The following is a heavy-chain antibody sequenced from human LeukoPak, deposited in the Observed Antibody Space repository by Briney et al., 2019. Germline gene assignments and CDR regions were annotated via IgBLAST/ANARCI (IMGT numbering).Heavy chain of an antibody. D-gene: IGHD3-10*01. CDR1: GFTFRNYV. J-gene: IGHJ4*02. CDR2: TSSDLNVK. V-gene: IGHV3-30-3*01. Sequence: GGSLRLSCAASGFTFRNYVIHWVRQAPGKGLEWVAVTSSDLNVKLYADSVKGRFTISRDNSRSTLYLQMNSLRPEDTAIYYSAREGYYGSGSPPSLYFDYWGQGTLVTVSS. CDR3: AREGYYGSGSPPSLYFDY.